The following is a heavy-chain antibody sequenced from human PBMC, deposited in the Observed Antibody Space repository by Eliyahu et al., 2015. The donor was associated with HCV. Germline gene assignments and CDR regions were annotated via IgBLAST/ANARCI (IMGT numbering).Heavy chain of an antibody. CDR3: ARDFGTRYCTGGGCYPVMGY. J-gene: IGHJ4*02. CDR2: ISTTSAST. Sequence: EVQLVESGGGLVKPGGSLRLXCAASGFTXRXXXMHWVRQAPGKGLGGVSYISTTSASTYYGDPVQGRFTVSRDNAKNSPYLQMTSLRADDTAVYYCARDFGTRYCTGGGCYPVMGYWGRGILVTVSS. D-gene: IGHD2-8*02. CDR1: GFTXRXXX. V-gene: IGHV3-21*01.